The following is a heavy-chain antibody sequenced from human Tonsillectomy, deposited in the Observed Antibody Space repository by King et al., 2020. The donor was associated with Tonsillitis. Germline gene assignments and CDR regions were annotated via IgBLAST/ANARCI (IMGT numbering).Heavy chain of an antibody. CDR1: GFTFSAYG. Sequence: VQLVESGGGVVQPGRSLRLSCAASGFTFSAYGMHWVRQAPGKGLEWVADISYDGSKKYFPDSVKGRFTISRDNSKNTVYLQVNSLRDDDTAVYYCAKDLGSYCDYEPFDYWGQGTLVTVSS. V-gene: IGHV3-30*18. CDR2: ISYDGSKK. D-gene: IGHD4-17*01. CDR3: AKDLGSYCDYEPFDY. J-gene: IGHJ4*02.